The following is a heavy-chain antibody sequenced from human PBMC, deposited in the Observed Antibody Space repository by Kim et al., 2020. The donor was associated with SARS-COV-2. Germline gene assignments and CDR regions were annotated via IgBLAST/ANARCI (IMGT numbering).Heavy chain of an antibody. CDR1: GYTFTTYA. J-gene: IGHJ4*02. CDR3: ARVTTSMTRGSFDY. D-gene: IGHD4-17*01. Sequence: ASVKVSCKASGYTFTTYALHWVRQAPGQRLEWMGWISTENGNTKYSQKFQGRVSITRDTSASTAYMELSSLISEDTAVYYCARVTTSMTRGSFDYWGQGTRVTVS. CDR2: ISTENGNT. V-gene: IGHV1-3*04.